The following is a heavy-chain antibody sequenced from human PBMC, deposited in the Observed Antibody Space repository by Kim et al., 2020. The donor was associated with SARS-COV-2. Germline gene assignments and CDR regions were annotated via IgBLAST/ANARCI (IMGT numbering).Heavy chain of an antibody. Sequence: ASVKVSCKASGYTFTGYYMHWVRQAPGQGLEWMGRINPNSGGTNYAQKFQGRVTMTRDTSISTAYMELSRLRSDDTAVYYCARLLAYSSSWYEEGFDPWGQGTLVTVSS. CDR2: INPNSGGT. J-gene: IGHJ5*02. V-gene: IGHV1-2*06. CDR3: ARLLAYSSSWYEEGFDP. CDR1: GYTFTGYY. D-gene: IGHD6-13*01.